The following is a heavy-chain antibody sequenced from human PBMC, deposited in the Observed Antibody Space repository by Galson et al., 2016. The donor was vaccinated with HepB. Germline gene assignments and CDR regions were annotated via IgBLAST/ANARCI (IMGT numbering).Heavy chain of an antibody. D-gene: IGHD3-9*01. V-gene: IGHV5-10-1*01. CDR3: ARVGSDILTGSDNWFDP. J-gene: IGHJ5*02. CDR1: GYSFTNYW. Sequence: QSGAEVKKPGESLRISCKGSGYSFTNYWISWVRQMPGKGLEWMGRIYPSDSYTNYSPSFHGHVTFSADKYPSTVYLHWSSVKASDTALYYCARVGSDILTGSDNWFDPWGQGTLVTVSS. CDR2: IYPSDSYT.